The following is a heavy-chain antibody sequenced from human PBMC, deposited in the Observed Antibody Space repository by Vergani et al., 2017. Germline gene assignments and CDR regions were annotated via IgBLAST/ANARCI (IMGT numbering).Heavy chain of an antibody. CDR3: ARGNKDTAMVKDYYYHMDV. CDR1: GGSFSGYY. V-gene: IGHV4-34*01. J-gene: IGHJ6*03. D-gene: IGHD5-18*01. Sequence: QVQLQQWGAGLLKPSETLFLTCAVYGGSFSGYYWSWIRQPPGKGLEWFGEINHSGSTNYNPSLKSRVTISVDTSKNQFSLKLSSVTAADTAVYYCARGNKDTAMVKDYYYHMDVWGKGTTVTVSS. CDR2: INHSGST.